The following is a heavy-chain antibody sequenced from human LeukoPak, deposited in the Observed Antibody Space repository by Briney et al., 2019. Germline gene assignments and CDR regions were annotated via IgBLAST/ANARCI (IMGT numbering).Heavy chain of an antibody. J-gene: IGHJ4*02. V-gene: IGHV4-34*01. CDR2: INRSGST. Sequence: SETLSLTCAVYGGSFSGYYWRWIRQPPGKGLEWIGEINRSGSTNYNPYLKSRITISVDTSKNQFSLKLSSVTAADTAGYYCASGSDLFGYWGQGTLVTVSS. D-gene: IGHD2-21*01. CDR1: GGSFSGYY. CDR3: ASGSDLFGY.